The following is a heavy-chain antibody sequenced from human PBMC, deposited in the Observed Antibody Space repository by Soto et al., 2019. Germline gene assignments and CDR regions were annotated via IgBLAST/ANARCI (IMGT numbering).Heavy chain of an antibody. CDR2: IYYSGST. CDR1: GCSISRYH. V-gene: IGHV4-59*01. J-gene: IGHJ5*02. Sequence: SETLSLTCTVAGCSISRYHWSCIRQPPGKGLEWIGYIYYSGSTNYNPSFKSRVTISVDTSKNQFSLKMSSVTAADTVVYLCAREPVFGVVREPWFDPWGQGTLVTVSS. CDR3: AREPVFGVVREPWFDP. D-gene: IGHD3-3*01.